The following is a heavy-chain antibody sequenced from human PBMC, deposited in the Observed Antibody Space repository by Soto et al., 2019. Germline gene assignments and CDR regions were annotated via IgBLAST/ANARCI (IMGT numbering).Heavy chain of an antibody. CDR2: IYYSGST. Sequence: SETLSVTCTVSGGSISSYYWSWIRQPPGKGLEWIGYIYYSGSTNYNPSLKSRVTISVDTSKNQFSLKLSSVTAADTAVYYCARAYGGYADYWGQGALVTVS. CDR1: GGSISSYY. D-gene: IGHD5-12*01. J-gene: IGHJ4*02. V-gene: IGHV4-59*01. CDR3: ARAYGGYADY.